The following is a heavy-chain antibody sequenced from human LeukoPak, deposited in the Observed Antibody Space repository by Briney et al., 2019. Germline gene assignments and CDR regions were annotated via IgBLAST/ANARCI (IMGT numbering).Heavy chain of an antibody. Sequence: PGNSLRLSCAASGFTFSNYAMHWVRQAPGKGLEWVALISFDGSNKYYANSVKGRFTISRDNSKNTLCLQMNSLRIEDTAMYYCARHELYSSSYIFDSWDQGTLVTVSS. CDR2: ISFDGSNK. D-gene: IGHD6-13*01. J-gene: IGHJ4*02. V-gene: IGHV3-30-3*01. CDR3: ARHELYSSSYIFDS. CDR1: GFTFSNYA.